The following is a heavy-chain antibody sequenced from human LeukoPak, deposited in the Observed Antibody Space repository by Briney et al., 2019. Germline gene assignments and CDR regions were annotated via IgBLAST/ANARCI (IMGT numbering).Heavy chain of an antibody. CDR2: ISSSSSTI. J-gene: IGHJ4*02. CDR1: GFTFSSYS. Sequence: QTGGSLRLSCAASGFTFSSYSMNWVRQAPGKGLEWVSYISSSSSTIYYADSVKGRFTISRDNAKNSLYLQMNSLRAEDTAVYYCARDKKFHDYVWGSYRGYFDYWGQGTLVTVSS. CDR3: ARDKKFHDYVWGSYRGYFDY. D-gene: IGHD3-16*02. V-gene: IGHV3-48*04.